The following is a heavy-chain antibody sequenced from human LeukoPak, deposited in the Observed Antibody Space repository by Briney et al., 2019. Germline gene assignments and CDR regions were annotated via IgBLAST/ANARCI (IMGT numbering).Heavy chain of an antibody. J-gene: IGHJ4*02. D-gene: IGHD3-22*01. CDR3: AREEAYYYDSSGDFDY. Sequence: ASVKVSCKASGDTFSSYAISWVRHAPGQGLEWMGRIIPIFGTANYAQKFQGRVTITPDESTSTAYMELSSLRSEDTAVYYCAREEAYYYDSSGDFDYWGQGTLVTVSS. CDR2: IIPIFGTA. V-gene: IGHV1-69*13. CDR1: GDTFSSYA.